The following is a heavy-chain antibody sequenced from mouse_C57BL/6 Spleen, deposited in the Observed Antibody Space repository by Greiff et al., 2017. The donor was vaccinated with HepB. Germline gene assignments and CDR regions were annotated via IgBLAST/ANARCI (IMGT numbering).Heavy chain of an antibody. CDR3: ARDYDGYYN. V-gene: IGHV1-82*01. CDR2: IYPGDGDT. CDR1: GYAFSSSW. Sequence: VQLQESGPELVKPGASVKISCKASGYAFSSSWMNWVKQRPGKGLEWIGRIYPGDGDTNYNGKFKGKATLTADKSSSTAYMQLSSLTSEDSAVYCCARDYDGYYNWGQGTTLTVSS. J-gene: IGHJ2*01. D-gene: IGHD2-3*01.